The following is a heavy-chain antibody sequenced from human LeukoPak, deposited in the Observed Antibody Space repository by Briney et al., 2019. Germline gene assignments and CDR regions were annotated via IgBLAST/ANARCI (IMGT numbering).Heavy chain of an antibody. J-gene: IGHJ4*02. CDR3: ARGTQNFDY. Sequence: SETLSLTCTVSGGSISSYNWSWIRQPAGKGLECIGHIYTSGSTDYSPSLKSRVTMSVDTSKNQFSLKLTSVTAADTAVYYCARGTQNFDYWGQGTLVTVSS. CDR2: IYTSGST. CDR1: GGSISSYN. D-gene: IGHD1-7*01. V-gene: IGHV4-4*07.